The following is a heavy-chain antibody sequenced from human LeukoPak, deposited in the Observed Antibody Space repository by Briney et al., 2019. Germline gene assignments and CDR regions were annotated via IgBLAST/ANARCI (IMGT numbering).Heavy chain of an antibody. CDR3: ASVVVPAAIKAEGGNWFDP. J-gene: IGHJ5*02. D-gene: IGHD2-2*01. Sequence: ASVKVSCKASGGTFSSYAISWVRQAPGQGLEWMGGIIPIFGTANYAQKFQGRVTITTDESTSTAYMELSSLRSEDTAVYYCASVVVPAAIKAEGGNWFDPWGQGTLVTVSS. V-gene: IGHV1-69*05. CDR2: IIPIFGTA. CDR1: GGTFSSYA.